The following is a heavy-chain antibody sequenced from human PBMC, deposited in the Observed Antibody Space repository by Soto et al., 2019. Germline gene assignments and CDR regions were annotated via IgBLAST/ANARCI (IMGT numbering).Heavy chain of an antibody. J-gene: IGHJ3*02. Sequence: SETLSLTCAVSGGSISSGGYSWSWIRQPPGKGLEWIGYIYHSGSTYYNPSLKSRVTISVDRSKNQFSLKLSSVTAADTAVYYCATRFLYGDYNGGAFDIWGQGTMVTV. CDR3: ATRFLYGDYNGGAFDI. CDR2: IYHSGST. D-gene: IGHD4-17*01. CDR1: GGSISSGGYS. V-gene: IGHV4-30-2*01.